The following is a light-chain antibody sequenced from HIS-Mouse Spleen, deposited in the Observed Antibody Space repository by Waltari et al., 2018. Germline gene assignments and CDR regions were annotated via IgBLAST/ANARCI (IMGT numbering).Light chain of an antibody. CDR3: AAWDDSLSGPV. CDR2: RNN. Sequence: QSVLTHPPSASGTPGQRVTIPLSGSTSNIGRTYLYRYQQLPGTAPKLLIYRNNQRPSGVPDRFSGSKSGNSASLAISGLRSEDEADYYCAAWDDSLSGPVFGGGTKLTVL. V-gene: IGLV1-47*01. CDR1: TSNIGRTY. J-gene: IGLJ3*02.